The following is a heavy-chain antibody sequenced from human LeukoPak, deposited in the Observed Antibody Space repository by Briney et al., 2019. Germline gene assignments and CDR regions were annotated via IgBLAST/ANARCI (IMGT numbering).Heavy chain of an antibody. Sequence: PSETLSLTCTVYGESFSDYYWNWVRQPPGKGLEWIGEIDNSGRINYNPSLESRVTISVDTSESQFSLKVNSVTAADTAVYYCARGQLWDYYYYMDVWGTGTTVTVSS. CDR1: GESFSDYY. CDR3: ARGQLWDYYYYMDV. V-gene: IGHV4-34*01. D-gene: IGHD3-10*01. J-gene: IGHJ6*03. CDR2: IDNSGRI.